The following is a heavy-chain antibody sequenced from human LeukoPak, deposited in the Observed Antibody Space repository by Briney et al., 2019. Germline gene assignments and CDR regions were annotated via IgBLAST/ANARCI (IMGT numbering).Heavy chain of an antibody. CDR1: GFTVSSNY. V-gene: IGHV3-53*01. CDR3: VRDHSGSSRGMDV. D-gene: IGHD6-6*01. J-gene: IGHJ6*02. Sequence: GGSLRLSCAASGFTVSSNYMSWVRQAPGKGLEWVSVFYSGGSTYYADSVKGRFTISRDDSKNTLYLAMNSLRAEDTAVYYCVRDHSGSSRGMDVWGQGTTVTVSS. CDR2: FYSGGST.